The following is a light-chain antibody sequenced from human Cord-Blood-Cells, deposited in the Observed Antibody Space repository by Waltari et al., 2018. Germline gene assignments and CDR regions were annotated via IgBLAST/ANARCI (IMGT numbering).Light chain of an antibody. Sequence: EIVLTQSPATLSLSPGERATLSCRASQSVSSYLAWYQQKPGQAPRLLIYDASNRATGIPDRFSGSASGTDFTLTISSLEPEDFAVYYCQQRSNWPITFGQGTRLEIK. V-gene: IGKV3-11*01. CDR3: QQRSNWPIT. CDR1: QSVSSY. CDR2: DAS. J-gene: IGKJ5*01.